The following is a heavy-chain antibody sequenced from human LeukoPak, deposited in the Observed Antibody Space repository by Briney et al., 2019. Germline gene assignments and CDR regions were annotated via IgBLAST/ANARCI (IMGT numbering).Heavy chain of an antibody. CDR3: GRAFPPLRTSSAGDL. D-gene: IGHD3-16*01. CDR2: ISGLSSYT. CDR1: GFTFSDYD. J-gene: IGHJ4*02. Sequence: GGSLRLSCSASGFTFSDYDMNWVRQAPGKGLEWVSSISGLSSYTYYGESVKGRFSISRGNAKNSLYLQMNSLGAEDTATYYCGRAFPPLRTSSAGDLWGQGILVTVSS. V-gene: IGHV3-21*01.